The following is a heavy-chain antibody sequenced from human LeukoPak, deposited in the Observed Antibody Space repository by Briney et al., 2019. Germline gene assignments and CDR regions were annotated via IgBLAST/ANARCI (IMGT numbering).Heavy chain of an antibody. CDR2: INHSGST. CDR3: AVGGRYFDY. Sequence: SETLSLTCAVYGGSFSGYYWSWIRQPPGKGLDWIGEINHSGSTNYNPSLKSRVTISVDTSKNQFSLKLSSVTAADTAVYYCAVGGRYFDYWGQGTLVTVSS. CDR1: GGSFSGYY. J-gene: IGHJ4*02. V-gene: IGHV4-34*01.